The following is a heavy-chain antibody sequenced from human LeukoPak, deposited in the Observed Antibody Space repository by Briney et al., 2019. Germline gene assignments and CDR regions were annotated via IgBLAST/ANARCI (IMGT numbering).Heavy chain of an antibody. CDR2: MNPNSGNT. CDR3: ARGYCSGGSCYDY. D-gene: IGHD2-15*01. V-gene: IGHV1-8*01. J-gene: IGHJ4*02. Sequence: GASVKVSCKASGYTFTSYDINWVREATGQGLEGLGWMNPNSGNTGYAQKFQGRVTMTRNTSISTAYMELSSLRSEDTAVYYCARGYCSGGSCYDYWGQGTLVTVSS. CDR1: GYTFTSYD.